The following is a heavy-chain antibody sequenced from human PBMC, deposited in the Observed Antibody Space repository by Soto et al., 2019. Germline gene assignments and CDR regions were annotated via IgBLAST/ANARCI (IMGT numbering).Heavy chain of an antibody. CDR2: INSDGSST. D-gene: IGHD2-2*01. Sequence: GGSLRLSCAASGFTFSSYWMHWVRQAPGKGLVWVSRINSDGSSTSYADSVKGRFTISRDNAKNTLYLQMNSLRAEDTAVYYCARDRLYCSSTSCYEPTNWFDPWGQGTLVTVSS. V-gene: IGHV3-74*01. CDR3: ARDRLYCSSTSCYEPTNWFDP. J-gene: IGHJ5*02. CDR1: GFTFSSYW.